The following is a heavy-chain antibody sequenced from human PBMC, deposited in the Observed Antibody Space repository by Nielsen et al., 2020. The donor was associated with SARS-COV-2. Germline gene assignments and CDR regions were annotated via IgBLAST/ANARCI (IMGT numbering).Heavy chain of an antibody. CDR2: IDPSDSYT. V-gene: IGHV5-10-1*01. D-gene: IGHD6-25*01. CDR3: ARYSSEYYYYYNMDV. Sequence: GESLKISCKGSGYSFTSHWITWVRQMPGKGLEWMGRIDPSDSYTDYSPSFRGHVAMSVDKSISTAYLHWSSLKASDSAIYYCARYSSEYYYYYNMDVWGKGTTVTVSS. J-gene: IGHJ6*03. CDR1: GYSFTSHW.